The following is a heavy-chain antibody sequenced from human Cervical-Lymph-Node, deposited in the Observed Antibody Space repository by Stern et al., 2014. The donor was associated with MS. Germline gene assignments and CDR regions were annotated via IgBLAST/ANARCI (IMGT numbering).Heavy chain of an antibody. CDR2: ISNSGYGT. J-gene: IGHJ4*02. Sequence: DQLVQSGGGLVQPGGSLRLSCAASGFTFSNHAMNWVRQAPGTGLEWISTISNSGYGTYYADSVTCRFTISRDSSKDTVFLQMSKLRVEDTAGYCGAKASRSSMFDYWGQGTLVTVSS. CDR3: AKASRSSMFDY. V-gene: IGHV3-23*04. D-gene: IGHD2/OR15-2a*01. CDR1: GFTFSNHA.